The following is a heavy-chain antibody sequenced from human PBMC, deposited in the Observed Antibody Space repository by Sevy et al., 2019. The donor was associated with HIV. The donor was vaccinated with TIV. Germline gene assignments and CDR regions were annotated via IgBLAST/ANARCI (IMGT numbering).Heavy chain of an antibody. J-gene: IGHJ4*02. CDR3: ARVPPYYDSNVSDF. V-gene: IGHV3-48*02. Sequence: GGSLRLSCAASGFTFSSHSMNWVRQTPGKGLEWISYISGTGNTIYYADSVKGRFTISRDNAKNSLYLQLKSLRDEDTAIYYLARVPPYYDSNVSDFWGQGSLVTVSS. CDR1: GFTFSSHS. CDR2: ISGTGNTI. D-gene: IGHD3-22*01.